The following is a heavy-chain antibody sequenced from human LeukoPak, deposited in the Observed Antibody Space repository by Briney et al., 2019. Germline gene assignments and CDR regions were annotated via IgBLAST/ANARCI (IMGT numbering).Heavy chain of an antibody. Sequence: PSETLSLTCTVSGGSISSYYWSWIRQPPGKGLEWIGYIYYSGSTNYNPSLKSRVTISVDTSKNQFSLKLSSVTAADTAVYYCARWADYHGYFDYWGQGTLVTVSS. CDR2: IYYSGST. CDR1: GGSISSYY. J-gene: IGHJ4*02. CDR3: ARWADYHGYFDY. D-gene: IGHD4-11*01. V-gene: IGHV4-59*08.